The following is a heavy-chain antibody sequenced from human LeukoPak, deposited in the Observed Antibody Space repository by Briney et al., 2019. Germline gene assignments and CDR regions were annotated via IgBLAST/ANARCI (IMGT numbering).Heavy chain of an antibody. J-gene: IGHJ4*02. CDR3: AKDEDYGDYVLSY. CDR2: ISYDGSNK. V-gene: IGHV3-30*18. D-gene: IGHD4-17*01. Sequence: GGSLRLSCAAFGFTFSDYYMSWIRQAPGKGLEWVAVISYDGSNKYSADSVKGRFTISRDNSKNTLYLQMNSLRAEDTAVYYCAKDEDYGDYVLSYWGQGTLVTVSS. CDR1: GFTFSDYY.